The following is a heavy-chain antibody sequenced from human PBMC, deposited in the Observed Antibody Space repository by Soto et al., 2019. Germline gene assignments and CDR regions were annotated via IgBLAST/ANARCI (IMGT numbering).Heavy chain of an antibody. D-gene: IGHD3-16*02. Sequence: GASVKVSCKASGYTFTSYYMHWVRQAPGQGLEWMGIINPSGGSTSYAQKFQGRVTMTRDTSTSTVYMELSSLRSEDTAVYYCARDALITFGGVIVIPHYFDYWGQGTLVTVSS. CDR1: GYTFTSYY. V-gene: IGHV1-46*03. CDR2: INPSGGST. J-gene: IGHJ4*02. CDR3: ARDALITFGGVIVIPHYFDY.